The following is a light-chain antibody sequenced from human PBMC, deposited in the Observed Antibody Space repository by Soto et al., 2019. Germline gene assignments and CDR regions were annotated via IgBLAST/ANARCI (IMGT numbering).Light chain of an antibody. CDR1: QGISSA. V-gene: IGKV1D-13*01. J-gene: IGKJ4*01. Sequence: AIQLTQSPSSLSASVGDRVTITCRASQGISSALAWYQEKPGKPPRLLIFDASSFESGVPSRFSGSGSGTDFTLTISSLQPEDFATYYCQQFNNFPLTFGGGTKVDIK. CDR2: DAS. CDR3: QQFNNFPLT.